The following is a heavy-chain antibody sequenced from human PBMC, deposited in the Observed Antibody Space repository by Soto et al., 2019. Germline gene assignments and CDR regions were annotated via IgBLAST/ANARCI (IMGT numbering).Heavy chain of an antibody. CDR3: ASLPPRWLQIADY. V-gene: IGHV3-23*01. CDR2: ISGSGGST. CDR1: GFTFNTFV. Sequence: EVQVLQSGGGLVQPGGSLRLSCAASGFTFNTFVMSWVRQAPGKGLEWVSGISGSGGSTYYADSVTGRFTISRDNSKSTLYLQMKSLRAEDTAIYYCASLPPRWLQIADYWGQGSLVTVSS. J-gene: IGHJ4*02. D-gene: IGHD5-12*01.